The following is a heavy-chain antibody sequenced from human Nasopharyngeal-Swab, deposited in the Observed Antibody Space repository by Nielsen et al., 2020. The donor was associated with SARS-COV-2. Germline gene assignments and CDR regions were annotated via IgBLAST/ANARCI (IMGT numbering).Heavy chain of an antibody. Sequence: ASVKVPCKASGYTFTSYYLHWVRQAPGQALEWMGIINPTDGSTSYAQKFEGRVTMTRVTSTSKVYMELNSLRSEDTAVYYCARVLPFRITGTSGMDVWGQGTTVTVSS. D-gene: IGHD1-7*01. CDR2: INPTDGST. CDR3: ARVLPFRITGTSGMDV. V-gene: IGHV1-46*01. J-gene: IGHJ6*02. CDR1: GYTFTSYY.